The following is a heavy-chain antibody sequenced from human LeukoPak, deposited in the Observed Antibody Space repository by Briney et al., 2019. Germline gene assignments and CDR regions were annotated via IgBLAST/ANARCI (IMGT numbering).Heavy chain of an antibody. J-gene: IGHJ4*02. CDR2: INHSGST. CDR1: GGSISGYY. D-gene: IGHD5-12*01. V-gene: IGHV4-34*01. CDR3: ARLIVATTKRMFRFDY. Sequence: PSETLSLTCTVSGGSISGYYWSWIRQPPGKGLEWIGEINHSGSTNYNPSLKSRVTISVDTSKNQFSLKLSSVTAADTAVYYCARLIVATTKRMFRFDYWGQGTLVTVSS.